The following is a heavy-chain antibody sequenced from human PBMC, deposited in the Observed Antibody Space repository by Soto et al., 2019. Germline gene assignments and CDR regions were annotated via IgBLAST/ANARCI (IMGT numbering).Heavy chain of an antibody. J-gene: IGHJ6*02. CDR2: ISGRNTYT. D-gene: IGHD2-2*01. CDR1: GFTFSDYY. Sequence: QVQLVESGGGLVKPGGSLRLSCAASGFTFSDYYMSWIRQAPGKGLEWVSYISGRNTYTNYADSVKGRFTVSRDNAKNSLLLAMNSLRVEDTAVYYCARDGGEIIPAAIGGGYGMDVWGQGTTVIVSS. CDR3: ARDGGEIIPAAIGGGYGMDV. V-gene: IGHV3-11*06.